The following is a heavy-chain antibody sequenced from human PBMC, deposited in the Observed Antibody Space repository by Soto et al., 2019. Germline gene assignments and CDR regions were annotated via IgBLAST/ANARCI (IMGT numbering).Heavy chain of an antibody. V-gene: IGHV1-69*02. D-gene: IGHD4-17*01. J-gene: IGHJ6*02. CDR1: GGTFSSYT. CDR3: ATNDYGDYNPDYFYGMDV. Sequence: QVQLVQSGAEVKKPGSSVKVSCKTSGGTFSSYTMNWVRQAPGRGLEWMGRIIPILGLANYAQKFQGRVTITADKSTSTAYMELSSLRSEDTAIYYCATNDYGDYNPDYFYGMDVWGQGTTVTVSS. CDR2: IIPILGLA.